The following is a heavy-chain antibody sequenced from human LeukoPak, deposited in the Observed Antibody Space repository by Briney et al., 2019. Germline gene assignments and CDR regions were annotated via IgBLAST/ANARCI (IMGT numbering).Heavy chain of an antibody. D-gene: IGHD6-19*01. CDR1: GDSISSGSYY. V-gene: IGHV4-61*02. CDR3: ARGWLVDAFDI. J-gene: IGHJ3*02. CDR2: IYTSGST. Sequence: SQTLSLTCTVSGDSISSGSYYWSWIRQPAGKGLEWIGRIYTSGSTNYNPSLKSRVTISVDTSKNQFSLKLSSVTAADTAVYYCARGWLVDAFDIWGQGTMVTVSS.